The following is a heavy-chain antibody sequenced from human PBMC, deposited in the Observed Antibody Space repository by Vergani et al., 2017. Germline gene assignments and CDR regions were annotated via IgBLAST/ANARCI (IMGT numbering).Heavy chain of an antibody. CDR2: IYVSGST. CDR3: VRGRYSGSSSPYYDL. D-gene: IGHD5-12*01. CDR1: GDPITKNSYY. Sequence: QVQLQESGPGLVKPSQTLSLTCTVSGDPITKNSYYWTWIRQPAGKALEWVGHIYVSGSTSYNPSLKSRVTISLDTSKNPLSLRLSSVTATDTAVFYCVRGRYSGSSSPYYDLWGHGTLVTVSS. V-gene: IGHV4-61*02. J-gene: IGHJ4*01.